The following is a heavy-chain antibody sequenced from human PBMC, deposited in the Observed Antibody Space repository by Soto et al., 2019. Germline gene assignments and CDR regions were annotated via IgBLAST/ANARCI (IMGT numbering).Heavy chain of an antibody. Sequence: SETLSLTCAVSGGSISSGGYSWSWIRQPPGKGLEWIGYIYHSGSTYYNPSLKSRVTISVDRSKNQFSLKLSSVTAADTAVYYCARVRGDTDYWGQGTLVTVSS. J-gene: IGHJ4*02. D-gene: IGHD3-10*01. CDR1: GGSISSGGYS. CDR2: IYHSGST. V-gene: IGHV4-30-2*01. CDR3: ARVRGDTDY.